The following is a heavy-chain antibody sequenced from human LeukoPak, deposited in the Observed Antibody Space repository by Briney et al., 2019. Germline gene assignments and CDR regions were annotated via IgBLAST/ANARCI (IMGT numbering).Heavy chain of an antibody. Sequence: GESLKISCKGSGYSFTSYWIGWVRQMPGKGLEWMGIIYPGDSDTRYSPSFQGQVTISADKSISTAYLQWSSLKASDTAMYYCARQNTAEQWLVQSWLDPWGQGTLVTVSS. CDR3: ARQNTAEQWLVQSWLDP. CDR2: IYPGDSDT. V-gene: IGHV5-51*01. J-gene: IGHJ5*02. D-gene: IGHD6-19*01. CDR1: GYSFTSYW.